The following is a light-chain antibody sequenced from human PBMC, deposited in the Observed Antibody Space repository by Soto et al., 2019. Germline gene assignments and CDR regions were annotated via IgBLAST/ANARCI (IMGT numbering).Light chain of an antibody. Sequence: QSVLTQPASVSGSPGQSITISCTGTSSDVGGYNYVSWYQQHPGKAPKLMIYDVSNRPSGVSNRFSGSKSGNTASLTISGLQAEDEADYYCSSYTSSSTLGVFGGGTKRTVL. J-gene: IGLJ2*01. CDR1: SSDVGGYNY. CDR3: SSYTSSSTLGV. V-gene: IGLV2-14*01. CDR2: DVS.